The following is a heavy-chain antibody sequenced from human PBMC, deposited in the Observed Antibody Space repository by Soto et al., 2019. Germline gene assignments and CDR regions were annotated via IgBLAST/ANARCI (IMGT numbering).Heavy chain of an antibody. Sequence: GGSLRLSCAASGFTFSSYSMNWVRQAPGKGLEWVSSISSSSSYIYYADSVKGRFTISRDNAKNSLYLQMNSLRAEDTAVYYGARATVTTPGIFDYWGQGTLVTVSS. CDR3: ARATVTTPGIFDY. J-gene: IGHJ4*02. D-gene: IGHD4-17*01. V-gene: IGHV3-21*01. CDR2: ISSSSSYI. CDR1: GFTFSSYS.